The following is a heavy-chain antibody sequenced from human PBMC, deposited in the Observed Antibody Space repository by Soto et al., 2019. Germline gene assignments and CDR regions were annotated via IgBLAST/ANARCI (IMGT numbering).Heavy chain of an antibody. CDR2: ISSGGDYI. V-gene: IGHV3-21*01. CDR3: ARSPVGDAFNV. CDR1: GFTFSSYS. J-gene: IGHJ3*01. Sequence: EVQLVESGGGLVKPGGSLRLSCAASGFTFSSYSMNWVRQAPGKGLEWVSSISSGGDYIFYADSVKGRFTISRDNAKNSLFLQMNSRTAEDTAVYYCARSPVGDAFNVWGQGTVVTVSS.